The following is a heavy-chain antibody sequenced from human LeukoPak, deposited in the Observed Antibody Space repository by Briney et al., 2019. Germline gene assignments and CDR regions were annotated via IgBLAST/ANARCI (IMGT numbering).Heavy chain of an antibody. J-gene: IGHJ4*02. CDR1: GGSISSYY. Sequence: PSETLSLTCTVSGGSISSYYWSWIRQPPGKGLEWIGYIYYSGSTNYNPSLKSRVTISVDTSKNQFSLKLSSVTAADTAVYYCVAVYYDSSGYLLEDYWGQGTLVTVSS. CDR2: IYYSGST. V-gene: IGHV4-59*08. D-gene: IGHD3-22*01. CDR3: VAVYYDSSGYLLEDY.